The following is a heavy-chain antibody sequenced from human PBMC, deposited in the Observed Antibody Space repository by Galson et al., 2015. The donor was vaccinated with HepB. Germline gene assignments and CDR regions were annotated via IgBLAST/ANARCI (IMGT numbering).Heavy chain of an antibody. CDR2: ISSSSSTI. V-gene: IGHV3-48*04. J-gene: IGHJ6*02. D-gene: IGHD5-18*01. CDR1: GFTFSSYS. Sequence: SLRLSCAASGFTFSSYSMNWVRQAPGKGLEWVSYISSSSSTIYYADSVKGRFTISRDNAKNSLYLQMNSLRAEDTAVYYCARDRRYSLLITDYYYYYGMDVWGQGTTVTVSS. CDR3: ARDRRYSLLITDYYYYYGMDV.